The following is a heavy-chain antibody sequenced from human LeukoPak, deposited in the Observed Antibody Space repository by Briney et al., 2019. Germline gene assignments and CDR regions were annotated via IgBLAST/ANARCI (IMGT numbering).Heavy chain of an antibody. J-gene: IGHJ4*02. CDR2: ISAYNGNI. CDR3: ARDWGYSSGWYAGIVDY. V-gene: IGHV1-18*01. Sequence: ASVKVSCKASGYTFTSYGINWVRQAPGQGLEWMGWISAYNGNINYAQKLQGRVTMTTDTSTSTAYMELRSLRSDDTAVYYCARDWGYSSGWYAGIVDYWGQGTLVTVSS. CDR1: GYTFTSYG. D-gene: IGHD6-19*01.